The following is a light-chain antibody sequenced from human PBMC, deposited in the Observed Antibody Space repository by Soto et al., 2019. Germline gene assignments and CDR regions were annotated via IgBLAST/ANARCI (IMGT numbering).Light chain of an antibody. CDR3: CSFAGSYTFV. Sequence: QSALTQPRSVSGCPGQSVTISCTGTSSDVGGYNYVSWYQHHPGKAPKVMIYDVSKRPSGVPDRFSGSKSGNTASLTISGLQAEDEADYYCCSFAGSYTFVFGTGTKVTVL. J-gene: IGLJ1*01. CDR1: SSDVGGYNY. CDR2: DVS. V-gene: IGLV2-11*01.